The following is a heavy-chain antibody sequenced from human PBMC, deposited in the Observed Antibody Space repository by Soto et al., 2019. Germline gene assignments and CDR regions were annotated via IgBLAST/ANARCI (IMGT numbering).Heavy chain of an antibody. D-gene: IGHD2-2*01. CDR3: ASDMSTT. CDR2: MNPNSDHT. CDR1: GYTFTSHD. Sequence: QVQLVQSGAEVKKPGASVKVSCKASGYTFTSHDINCMRQATGQGLEWMGWMNPNSDHTNYAQKYHXXXXXPXXXSXXXXXXXXXNLRSEDXXIYYXASDMSTTWGQGTLVTVSS. V-gene: IGHV1-8*01. J-gene: IGHJ5*02.